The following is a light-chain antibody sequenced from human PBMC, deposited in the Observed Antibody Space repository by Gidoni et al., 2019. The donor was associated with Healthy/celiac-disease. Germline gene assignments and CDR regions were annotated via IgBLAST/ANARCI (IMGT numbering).Light chain of an antibody. CDR3: QQYDSSPWT. Sequence: EIVLTQSPGTLSLSPGERDTLSCRASQSINNNYLACYQPKPGQAPRLLIYGASSRAAGIPDRFSGSWSGTDFTLTVARLEPEDFAVYYCQQYDSSPWTFGQGTKVEIK. J-gene: IGKJ1*01. V-gene: IGKV3-20*01. CDR2: GAS. CDR1: QSINNNY.